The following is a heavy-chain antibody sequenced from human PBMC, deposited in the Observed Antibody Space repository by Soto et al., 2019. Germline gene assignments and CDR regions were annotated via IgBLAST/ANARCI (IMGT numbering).Heavy chain of an antibody. CDR3: ARRRYCGYDCYHKHYYGMDV. CDR1: GDTFSSYA. J-gene: IGHJ6*02. Sequence: QVQLVQSGAELKKTGSSVKVSCRASGDTFSSYAVNWVRQAPGRGLEWMGRIITVLGTTDYAQNFKGRLTITAEKSTQTFYMXLSSLRSEDTAVYYCARRRYCGYDCYHKHYYGMDVWGQGTTVTVAS. D-gene: IGHD2-21*01. V-gene: IGHV1-69*08. CDR2: IITVLGTT.